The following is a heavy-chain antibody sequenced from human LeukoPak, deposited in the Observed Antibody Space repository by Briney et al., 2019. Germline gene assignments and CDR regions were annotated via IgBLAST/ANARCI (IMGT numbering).Heavy chain of an antibody. D-gene: IGHD6-13*01. V-gene: IGHV3-23*01. CDR3: YTIGYSSSWPPNNWFDP. CDR2: ISGSGGST. J-gene: IGHJ5*02. CDR1: GFTFSSYA. Sequence: GGSLRPSCAASGFTFSSYAMSWVRQAPGKGLEWVSAISGSGGSTYYADSVKGRFTISRDNSKNTLYLQMNSLRAEDTAVYYCYTIGYSSSWPPNNWFDPWGQGTLVTVSS.